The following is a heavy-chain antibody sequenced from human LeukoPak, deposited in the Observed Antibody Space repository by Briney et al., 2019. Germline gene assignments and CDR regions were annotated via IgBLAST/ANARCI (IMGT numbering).Heavy chain of an antibody. Sequence: GRSLRLSCAASGFTFDDYAMHWVRQAPGKGLEWVSGISWNSGSIGYADSVKGRFTISRDNAKNSLYLQMNSLRAEDTALYYCAKTDYYDSSGRGWFQHWGQGTLVTVSS. V-gene: IGHV3-9*01. CDR2: ISWNSGSI. D-gene: IGHD3-22*01. CDR1: GFTFDDYA. CDR3: AKTDYYDSSGRGWFQH. J-gene: IGHJ1*01.